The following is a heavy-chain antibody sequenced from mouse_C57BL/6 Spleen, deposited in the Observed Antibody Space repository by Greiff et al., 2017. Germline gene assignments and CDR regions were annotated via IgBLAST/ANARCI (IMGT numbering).Heavy chain of an antibody. Sequence: VKLVESGAELVKPGASVKISCKASGYAFSSYWMNWVKQRPGKGLEWIGQIYPGDGDTNYNGKFKGKATLTADKSTSTAYMQLSSLTSEDSAVYFCARGAYYGSSYPWYFDVWGTGTTVTVSA. J-gene: IGHJ1*03. V-gene: IGHV1-80*01. D-gene: IGHD1-1*01. CDR2: IYPGDGDT. CDR1: GYAFSSYW. CDR3: ARGAYYGSSYPWYFDV.